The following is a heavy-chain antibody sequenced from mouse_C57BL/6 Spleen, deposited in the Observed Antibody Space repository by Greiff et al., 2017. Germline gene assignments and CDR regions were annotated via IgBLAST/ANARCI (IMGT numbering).Heavy chain of an antibody. D-gene: IGHD2-4*01. CDR3: ARAGDYDWYFDG. V-gene: IGHV1-78*01. CDR1: GFTFTDHT. Sequence: VKLLESDAELVKPGASVKISCTVSGFTFTDHTIHWMKQRPEQGLAWIGYIYPRAGSPTYNEKFKGKATLTADKSSSTAYMQLNSRTSEDSAVYFGARAGDYDWYFDGWGTGTTVTVSS. J-gene: IGHJ1*03. CDR2: IYPRAGSP.